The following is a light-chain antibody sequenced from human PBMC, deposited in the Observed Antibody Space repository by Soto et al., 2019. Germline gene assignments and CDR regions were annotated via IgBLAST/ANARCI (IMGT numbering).Light chain of an antibody. Sequence: EIVLTQSPGTLSLSPGERATLSCRASQSVDRYLAWYQQKPGQAPRLPIYGAFSRATGIPDRFSGSGSGTDFTLTISRLEPEDFAVYYCQHYGSSPLTFGGGTKVEIK. CDR1: QSVDRY. CDR3: QHYGSSPLT. CDR2: GAF. J-gene: IGKJ4*01. V-gene: IGKV3-20*01.